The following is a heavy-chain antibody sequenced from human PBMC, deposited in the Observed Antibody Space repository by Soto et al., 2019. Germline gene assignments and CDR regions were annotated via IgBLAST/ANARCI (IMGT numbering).Heavy chain of an antibody. J-gene: IGHJ6*02. CDR1: GGTFSSYA. CDR2: IIPIFGTA. V-gene: IGHV1-69*13. D-gene: IGHD6-25*01. Sequence: SVKVSCKASGGTFSSYAISWVRQAPGQGLEWMGGIIPIFGTANYAQKFQGRVTITADESTSTAYMELSSLRSEDTAVYYCGKIAASYYGMDVWGQGTTVTVSS. CDR3: GKIAASYYGMDV.